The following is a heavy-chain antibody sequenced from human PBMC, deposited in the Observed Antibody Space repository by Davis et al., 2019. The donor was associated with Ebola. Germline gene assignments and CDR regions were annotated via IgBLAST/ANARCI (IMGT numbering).Heavy chain of an antibody. CDR3: ARGKWFDP. J-gene: IGHJ5*02. V-gene: IGHV1-69*04. CDR1: GYTFTSYG. CDR2: IIPVVDTK. Sequence: AASVKVSCKASGYTFTSYGISWVRQAPGQGLEWMGRIIPVVDTKDYAQKFQGRVTLTADKATNTAYMELSGLRCDDTAAYYCARGKWFDPWGQGTLVSVTS.